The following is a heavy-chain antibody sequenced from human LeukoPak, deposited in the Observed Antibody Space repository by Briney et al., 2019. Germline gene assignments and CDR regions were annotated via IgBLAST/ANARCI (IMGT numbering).Heavy chain of an antibody. CDR2: INHSGST. J-gene: IGHJ3*02. V-gene: IGHV4-34*01. CDR1: GGSFSGYY. D-gene: IGHD2-2*01. Sequence: PSETLSLTCAVYGGSFSGYYWSWIRQPPGKGLEWIGEINHSGSTNYNPSLKSRVTISVDTSKNQFSLKLSSVTAADTAVYYCARQVVTNYENDAFDIWGQGTMVTVSS. CDR3: ARQVVTNYENDAFDI.